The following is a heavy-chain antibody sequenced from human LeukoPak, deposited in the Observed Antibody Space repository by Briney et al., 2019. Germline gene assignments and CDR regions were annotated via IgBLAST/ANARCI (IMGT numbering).Heavy chain of an antibody. D-gene: IGHD5-12*01. CDR2: INTDGSTT. J-gene: IGHJ4*02. CDR1: GFTFSSYW. Sequence: GGSLRLSCAASGFTFSSYWMHWVRQAPGKGLVWVSHINTDGSTTNYADSVKGRFTISRDNSKNTLYLQMNSLRAEDTAVYYCATGSYIVAPYWGQGTLVTVSS. CDR3: ATGSYIVAPY. V-gene: IGHV3-74*01.